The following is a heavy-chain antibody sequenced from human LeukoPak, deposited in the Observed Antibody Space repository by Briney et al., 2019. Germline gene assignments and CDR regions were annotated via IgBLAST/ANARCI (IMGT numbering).Heavy chain of an antibody. CDR1: GFTFSSYW. Sequence: GGSLRLSCAASGFTFSSYWMTWVRRAPGKGLEWVANIKQDGSAKYYVDSLRGRFSISRDNVKNSLFLQMNSLSDDDTAVYYCARCPYDSTGYYSVPSHLDYWGQGTLVTVSS. V-gene: IGHV3-7*01. CDR3: ARCPYDSTGYYSVPSHLDY. J-gene: IGHJ4*02. D-gene: IGHD3-22*01. CDR2: IKQDGSAK.